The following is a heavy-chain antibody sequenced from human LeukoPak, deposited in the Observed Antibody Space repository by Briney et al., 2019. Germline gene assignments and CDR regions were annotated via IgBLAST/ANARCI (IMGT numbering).Heavy chain of an antibody. Sequence: SETLSLTCAVYGGSFSGYYWSWIRQPPGKGLEWIGEINHSGSTNYNPSLKSRVTISVDTSKNQFSLKLSSVTAADTAVYYCARAQMAPRMARFDPWGQGTLVTVSS. CDR3: ARAQMAPRMARFDP. CDR1: GGSFSGYY. D-gene: IGHD2-15*01. CDR2: INHSGST. V-gene: IGHV4-34*01. J-gene: IGHJ5*02.